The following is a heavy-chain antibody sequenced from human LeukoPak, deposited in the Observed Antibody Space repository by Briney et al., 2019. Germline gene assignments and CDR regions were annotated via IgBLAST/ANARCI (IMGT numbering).Heavy chain of an antibody. CDR3: AGEWLGPIDY. CDR1: GGSISSGSHY. J-gene: IGHJ4*02. D-gene: IGHD6-19*01. CDR2: IYTSGST. Sequence: SETLSLTCTVSGGSISSGSHYWSWIRQPAGKGLEWIGRIYTSGSTNYNPSLKSRVTISVDTSKNQFSLKLSSVTAADTAVYYCAGEWLGPIDYWGQGTLVTVSS. V-gene: IGHV4-61*02.